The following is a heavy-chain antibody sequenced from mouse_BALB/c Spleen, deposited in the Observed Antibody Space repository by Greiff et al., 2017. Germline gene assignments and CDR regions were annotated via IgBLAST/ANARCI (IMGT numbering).Heavy chain of an antibody. CDR2: ISTYYGDA. D-gene: IGHD2-12*01. Sequence: QVQLKQSGAELVRPGVSVKISCKGSGYTFTDYAMHWVKQSHAKSLEWIGVISTYYGDASYNQKFKGKATMTVDKSSSTAYMELARLTSEDSAIYYCARLRDYYAMDYWGQGTSVTVSS. CDR1: GYTFTDYA. J-gene: IGHJ4*01. V-gene: IGHV1S137*01. CDR3: ARLRDYYAMDY.